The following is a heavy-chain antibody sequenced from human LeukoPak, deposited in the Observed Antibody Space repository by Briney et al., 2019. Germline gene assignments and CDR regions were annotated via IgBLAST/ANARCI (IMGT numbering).Heavy chain of an antibody. CDR1: GFTFSSYA. CDR2: ISGGGGTT. CDR3: AKDSGPYTSGYYGH. J-gene: IGHJ4*02. Sequence: PGGSLRLSCAASGFTFSSYAMSWVRQAPGKRLEWVSAISGGGGTTYYADPVKGRFTISRDNYKNTLFLQMNSLRAEDTAVYYWAKDSGPYTSGYYGHWGQGTLVTVSS. V-gene: IGHV3-23*01. D-gene: IGHD3-22*01.